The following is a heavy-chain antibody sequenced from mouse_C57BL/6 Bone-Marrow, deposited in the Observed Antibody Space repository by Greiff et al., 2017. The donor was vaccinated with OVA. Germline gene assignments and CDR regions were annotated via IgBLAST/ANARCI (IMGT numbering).Heavy chain of an antibody. CDR3: AKIRDGYPWYFDV. V-gene: IGHV2-4*01. CDR1: GFSFTSYG. Sequence: QVQLQQSGPGLVQPSQSLSITCTVSGFSFTSYGVHWVRQPPGKGLEWLGVIWSGGSTDYNAAFISRLSISKDNSKSQVFFKMNSLQADDTAIYYCAKIRDGYPWYFDVWGTGTTVTVSS. D-gene: IGHD2-3*01. J-gene: IGHJ1*03. CDR2: IWSGGST.